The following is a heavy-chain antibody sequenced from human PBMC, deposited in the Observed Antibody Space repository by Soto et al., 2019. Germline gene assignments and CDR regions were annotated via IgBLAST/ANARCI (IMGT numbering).Heavy chain of an antibody. CDR3: ARVKIYYYGSGITYMDV. Sequence: PGGSLRLSCAASGFTFSSYSMNWVRQAPGKGLEWVSSISSSSSYIYYADSVKGRFTISRDNAKNSLYLQMNSLRAEDTAVYYCARVKIYYYGSGITYMDVWGQGTTVTVSS. D-gene: IGHD3-10*01. V-gene: IGHV3-21*01. CDR1: GFTFSSYS. J-gene: IGHJ6*02. CDR2: ISSSSSYI.